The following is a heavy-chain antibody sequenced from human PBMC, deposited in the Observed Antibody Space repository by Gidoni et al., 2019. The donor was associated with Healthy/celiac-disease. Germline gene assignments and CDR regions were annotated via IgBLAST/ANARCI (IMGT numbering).Heavy chain of an antibody. CDR2: IYSGGST. Sequence: EVQLVESGGGLVQPGFTVSSNYMSWVRQAPGKGLEWVSVIYSGGSTYYADSLKGRFTISRHNSKNTLYLQMNSLRAEDTAVYYCARGHLGYFDYWGQGTLVTVSS. D-gene: IGHD3-16*01. CDR1: FTVSSNY. J-gene: IGHJ4*02. CDR3: ARGHLGYFDY. V-gene: IGHV3-53*04.